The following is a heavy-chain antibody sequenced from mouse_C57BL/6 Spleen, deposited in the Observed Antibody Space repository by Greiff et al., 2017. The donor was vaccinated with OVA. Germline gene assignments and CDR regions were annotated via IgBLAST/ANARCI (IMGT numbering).Heavy chain of an antibody. J-gene: IGHJ3*01. CDR3: AGVEGICYDYEGFAY. D-gene: IGHD2-4*01. V-gene: IGHV1-26*01. CDR2: INPNNGGT. CDR1: GYTFTDYY. Sequence: EVQLQQSGPELVKPGASVKISCKASGYTFTDYYMNWVKQSHGKSLEWIGDINPNNGGTSYNQKFKGKATLTVDKSSSTAYMGLRSLTSEGSAVYYCAGVEGICYDYEGFAYWGKGTLVTVSA.